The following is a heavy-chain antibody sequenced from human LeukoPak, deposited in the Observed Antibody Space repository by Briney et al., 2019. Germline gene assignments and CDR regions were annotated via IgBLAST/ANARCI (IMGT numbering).Heavy chain of an antibody. CDR3: ASIYYYDSSGYLSDAFDI. J-gene: IGHJ3*02. CDR2: ISSSSSYI. V-gene: IGHV3-21*01. Sequence: GGSLRLFCAASGFTFSSYSMNWVRQAPGKGLEWVSSISSSSSYIYYADSVKGRFTISRDNAKNSLYLQMNSLRAEDTAVYYCASIYYYDSSGYLSDAFDIWGQGTMVTVSS. D-gene: IGHD3-22*01. CDR1: GFTFSSYS.